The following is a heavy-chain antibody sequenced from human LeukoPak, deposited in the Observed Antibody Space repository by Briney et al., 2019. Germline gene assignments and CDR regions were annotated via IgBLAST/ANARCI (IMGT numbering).Heavy chain of an antibody. CDR2: IKQDGSEK. D-gene: IGHD3-3*01. CDR1: GLTFSSYW. J-gene: IGHJ6*03. Sequence: PGGSLRLSCAASGLTFSSYWMSWVRQAPGKGLEWVANIKQDGSEKYYVDSVKGRFTISRDNAKNSLYLQMNSLRAEDTAVYYCARDMGYDFWSGYYYYMDVWGKGTTVTVSS. V-gene: IGHV3-7*01. CDR3: ARDMGYDFWSGYYYYMDV.